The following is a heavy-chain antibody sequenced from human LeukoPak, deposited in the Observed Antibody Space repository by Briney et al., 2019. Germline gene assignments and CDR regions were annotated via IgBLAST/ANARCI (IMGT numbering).Heavy chain of an antibody. CDR2: INHSGST. J-gene: IGHJ4*02. D-gene: IGHD3-3*01. CDR3: ARSYDFWSGYYDV. Sequence: SETLSLTCAVYGGSFSGYYWSWIRQPPGKGLEWIGEINHSGSTNYNPSLKSRVTISVDTPKNQFSLKLSSVTAADTAVYYCARSYDFWSGYYDVWGQGTLVTVSS. V-gene: IGHV4-34*01. CDR1: GGSFSGYY.